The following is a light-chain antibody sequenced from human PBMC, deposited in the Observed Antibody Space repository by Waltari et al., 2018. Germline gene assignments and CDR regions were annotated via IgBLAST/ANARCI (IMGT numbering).Light chain of an antibody. CDR1: QSVTNN. CDR2: GAS. CDR3: QQYNNWEGT. Sequence: EIVMTQSPATLSVSPGERATRSCRASQSVTNNLAWYQHKPGQAPRLLIYGASTRATGIPARFSGSGSGTEFTLTISSLQSEDFAIYYCQQYNNWEGTFGQGTKVEIK. J-gene: IGKJ1*01. V-gene: IGKV3-15*01.